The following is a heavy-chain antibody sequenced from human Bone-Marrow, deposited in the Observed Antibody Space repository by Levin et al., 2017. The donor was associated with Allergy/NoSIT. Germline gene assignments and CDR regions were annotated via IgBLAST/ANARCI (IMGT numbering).Heavy chain of an antibody. CDR3: TRHYFLIYPGLMEEYNWFDP. Sequence: PGESLKISCAASGFTFSGSAMHWVRQASGKGLEWVGRIRSKANSYATAYAASVKGRFTISRDDSKNTAYLQMNSLKTEDTAVYYCTRHYFLIYPGLMEEYNWFDPWGQGTLVTVSS. CDR1: GFTFSGSA. CDR2: IRSKANSYAT. D-gene: IGHD3-16*01. V-gene: IGHV3-73*01. J-gene: IGHJ5*02.